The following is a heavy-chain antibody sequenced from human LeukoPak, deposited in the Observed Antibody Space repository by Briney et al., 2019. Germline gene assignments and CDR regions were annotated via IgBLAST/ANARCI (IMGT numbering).Heavy chain of an antibody. D-gene: IGHD1-26*01. J-gene: IGHJ4*02. V-gene: IGHV3-23*01. CDR3: AKGGKWDVTPFDY. CDR1: GFSLSNFQ. Sequence: PGGSLRLSCVASGFSLSNFQMYWVRQAPGKGLEWVSTISGGGGSTYYADSVKGRFTISRDNSKNTLYLQVNSLRAEDTAVYYCAKGGKWDVTPFDYWGQGTLVTVSS. CDR2: ISGGGGST.